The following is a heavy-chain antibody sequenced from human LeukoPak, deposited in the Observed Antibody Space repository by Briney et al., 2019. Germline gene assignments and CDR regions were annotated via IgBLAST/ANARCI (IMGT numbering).Heavy chain of an antibody. CDR1: GFTFSSYG. D-gene: IGHD2-2*01. CDR2: IWYDGSNK. V-gene: IGHV3-33*06. CDR3: AKEGVGSGIVVVPAAIHGYYFDY. Sequence: GRSLRLSCAASGFTFSSYGMHWVRQAPGQGLEWVAVIWYDGSNKYYADSVKGRFTISRDNSKNTLYLQMNSLRAEDTAVYYCAKEGVGSGIVVVPAAIHGYYFDYWGQGTLVTVSS. J-gene: IGHJ4*02.